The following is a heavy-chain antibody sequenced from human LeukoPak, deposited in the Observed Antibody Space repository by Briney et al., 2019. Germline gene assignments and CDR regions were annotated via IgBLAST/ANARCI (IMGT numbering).Heavy chain of an antibody. CDR3: ASLEGYYYDSSGSNGGFDY. J-gene: IGHJ4*02. CDR2: ISSSSSYI. Sequence: GGSLRLSCAASGFTFSSYSMNWVRQAPGKGREWVSSISSSSSYIYYADSVKGRFTISRDNAKNSLYLQMNSLRAEDTAVYYCASLEGYYYDSSGSNGGFDYWGQGTLVTVSS. CDR1: GFTFSSYS. D-gene: IGHD3-22*01. V-gene: IGHV3-21*01.